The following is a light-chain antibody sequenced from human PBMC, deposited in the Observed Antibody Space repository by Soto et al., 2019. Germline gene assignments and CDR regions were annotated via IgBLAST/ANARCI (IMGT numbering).Light chain of an antibody. Sequence: EIVMTQSPLSSAVTLGQPASISCGSSQSLVHSDGNTYLSWLHVGPGQSPRPLIYRVSDRFPGVPDRVTGSGAETNFTLKISRVEAEDVGTYYCMQNTQFPLTFGGGPKVEI. CDR3: MQNTQFPLT. CDR2: RVS. J-gene: IGKJ4*01. V-gene: IGKV2-24*01. CDR1: QSLVHSDGNTY.